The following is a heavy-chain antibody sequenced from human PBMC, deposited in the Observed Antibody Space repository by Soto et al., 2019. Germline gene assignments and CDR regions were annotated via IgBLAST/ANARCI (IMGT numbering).Heavy chain of an antibody. CDR1: GYTFTSYG. Sequence: QVQLVQSGAEVKKPGASVKVSCKASGYTFTSYGISWVRQAPGQGLEWMGWISAYNGNTNYAQKLQGRVTMTTDTTPSTAYMELRSLRSDDTAVYYCARTYTYYYDSSGYYYYSDWGQGTLVTVSS. D-gene: IGHD3-22*01. CDR2: ISAYNGNT. V-gene: IGHV1-18*01. J-gene: IGHJ4*02. CDR3: ARTYTYYYDSSGYYYYSD.